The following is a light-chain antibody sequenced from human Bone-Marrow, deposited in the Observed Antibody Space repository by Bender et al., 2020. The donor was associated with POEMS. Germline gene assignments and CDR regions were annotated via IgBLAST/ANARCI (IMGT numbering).Light chain of an antibody. CDR1: SSDVANYNY. V-gene: IGLV2-14*03. CDR2: DVS. J-gene: IGLJ1*01. CDR3: SSYARSSTLYV. Sequence: QSALTQPASVSGSPGQSITISCTGTSSDVANYNYVSWYQHHPGKVPKLIIYDVSDRPSGVSNRFSGSKSGNTASLTISGLQAEDEADYYCSSYARSSTLYVFGTATKVTVL.